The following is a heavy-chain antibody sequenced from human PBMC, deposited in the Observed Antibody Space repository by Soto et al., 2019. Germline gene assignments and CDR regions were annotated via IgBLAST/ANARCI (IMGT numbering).Heavy chain of an antibody. D-gene: IGHD3-22*01. CDR1: GGTFSSYA. V-gene: IGHV1-69*13. Sequence: EASVKVSFKASGGTFSSYAISWLRQAPGQGLEWMGGIIPIFGTANYAQKFQGRVTITADESTSTAYMELSSLRSEDTAVYYCARGLNYYDSSGYPYWGQGTLVTVSS. CDR3: ARGLNYYDSSGYPY. CDR2: IIPIFGTA. J-gene: IGHJ4*02.